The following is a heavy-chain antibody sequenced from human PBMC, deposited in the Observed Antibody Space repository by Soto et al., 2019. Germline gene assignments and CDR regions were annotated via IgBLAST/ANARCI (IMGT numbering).Heavy chain of an antibody. CDR1: GFTFSSYW. CDR2: IKPDGSEK. J-gene: IGHJ5*02. D-gene: IGHD3-22*01. CDR3: ARVPHSSGYYWGWFDP. Sequence: EVQLVESGGGLVQPGGSLRLSCAASGFTFSSYWMSWVRQAPGKGLEWVANIKPDGSEKYYVDSVKGRFTISRDNAKNSLYLQMNSLRAEDTAVYYCARVPHSSGYYWGWFDPWGQGTLVTVSS. V-gene: IGHV3-7*05.